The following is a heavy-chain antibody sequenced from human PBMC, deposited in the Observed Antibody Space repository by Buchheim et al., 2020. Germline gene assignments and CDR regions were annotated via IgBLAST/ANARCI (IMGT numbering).Heavy chain of an antibody. J-gene: IGHJ6*02. V-gene: IGHV3-7*01. D-gene: IGHD3-3*02. CDR2: IKQDGSEK. CDR3: ARDLALNYYYYYGMDV. Sequence: EVQLVESGGGLVQPGGSLRLSCAASGFTFSSYWMSWVRQAPGKGLEWVANIKQDGSEKYYVDSVKGRFTISRDNATNSLYLQMNSLRAEDTAVYYCARDLALNYYYYYGMDVWGQGTT. CDR1: GFTFSSYW.